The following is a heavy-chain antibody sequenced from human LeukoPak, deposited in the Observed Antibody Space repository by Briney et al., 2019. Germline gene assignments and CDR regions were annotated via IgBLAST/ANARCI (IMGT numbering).Heavy chain of an antibody. J-gene: IGHJ6*02. V-gene: IGHV4-4*07. CDR3: ARGRGYSYGYDYYYYGMDV. CDR1: GGSISSYY. CDR2: IYTSGST. Sequence: SETLSLTCTVSGGSISSYYWSWIRQPAGKGLEWIGRIYTSGSTNYNPSLKSRVTMSVDTSKDQFSLKLSSVTAADTAVYYCARGRGYSYGYDYYYYGMDVWGQGTTVTVSS. D-gene: IGHD5-18*01.